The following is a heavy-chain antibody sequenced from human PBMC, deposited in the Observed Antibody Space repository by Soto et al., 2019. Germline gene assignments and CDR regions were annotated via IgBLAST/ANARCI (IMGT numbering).Heavy chain of an antibody. CDR2: ISYDGSNK. D-gene: IGHD3-9*01. Sequence: QVQLVESGGGVVQPGRSLRLSCAASGFTFSSYGMHWVRQAPGKGLEWVAVISYDGSNKYYADSVKGRFTISRDNSKNTLYLQMNSLRAEDTAVYYCAKDSPPYDILTGILSDWGQGTLVTVSS. J-gene: IGHJ4*02. V-gene: IGHV3-30*18. CDR3: AKDSPPYDILTGILSD. CDR1: GFTFSSYG.